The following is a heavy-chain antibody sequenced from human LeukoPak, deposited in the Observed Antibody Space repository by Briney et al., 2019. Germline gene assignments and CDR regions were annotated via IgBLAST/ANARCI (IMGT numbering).Heavy chain of an antibody. CDR3: ARGPYSSSWDYYYYMDV. CDR1: GFTFSSYS. Sequence: GGSLRLSCAASGFTFSSYSMNWVRQAPGKGLEWVSYISSSSSTIYYADSVKGRFTISRDNAKNSLYLQMNSLRAEDTAVYYCARGPYSSSWDYYYYMDVWGKGTTVTISS. J-gene: IGHJ6*03. D-gene: IGHD6-13*01. V-gene: IGHV3-48*01. CDR2: ISSSSSTI.